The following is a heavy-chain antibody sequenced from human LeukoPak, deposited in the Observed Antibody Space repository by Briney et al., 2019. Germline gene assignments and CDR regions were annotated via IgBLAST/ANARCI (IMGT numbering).Heavy chain of an antibody. D-gene: IGHD3-22*01. V-gene: IGHV4-34*01. CDR2: INHSGST. Sequence: SETLSLTCAVYGGSFSGYYWSWIRQPPGKGLEWIGEINHSGSTNYNPSLKSRVTISVDTSKNQFSLKLSSVTAADTAVYYCARELLLYYYDSSGYYDYWGQGTLVTVSS. J-gene: IGHJ4*02. CDR1: GGSFSGYY. CDR3: ARELLLYYYDSSGYYDY.